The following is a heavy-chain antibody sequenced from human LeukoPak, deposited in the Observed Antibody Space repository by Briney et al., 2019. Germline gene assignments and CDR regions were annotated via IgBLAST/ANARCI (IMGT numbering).Heavy chain of an antibody. CDR2: IIPIFGTA. J-gene: IGHJ6*03. D-gene: IGHD3-3*01. V-gene: IGHV1-69*13. CDR1: GSTFSSYA. CDR3: ARLAPYYDFWSGYPGYYYYYMDV. Sequence: SVKVSCKASGSTFSSYAISWVRQAPGQGLEWMGGIIPIFGTANYAQKFQGRVTITADESTSTAYMELSSLRSEDTAVYYCARLAPYYDFWSGYPGYYYYYMDVWGKGTTVTVSS.